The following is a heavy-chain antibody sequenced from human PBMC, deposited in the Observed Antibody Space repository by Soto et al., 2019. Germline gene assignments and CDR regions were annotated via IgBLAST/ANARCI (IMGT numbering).Heavy chain of an antibody. CDR1: GYTFTSYG. D-gene: IGHD3-3*01. CDR2: ISAYNGNT. J-gene: IGHJ4*02. V-gene: IGHV1-18*01. CDR3: ALENYDFRSGHDY. Sequence: ASVKVSCKASGYTFTSYGISWVRQAPGQGLEWMGWISAYNGNTNYAQKLQGRVTMTTDTSTSTAYMELRSLRSDDTAVYYWALENYDFRSGHDYWGPGTLVNLSS.